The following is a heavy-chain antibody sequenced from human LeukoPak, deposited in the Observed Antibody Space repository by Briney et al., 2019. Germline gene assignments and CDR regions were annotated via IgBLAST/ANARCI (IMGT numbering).Heavy chain of an antibody. CDR2: IYYSGST. D-gene: IGHD2-15*01. CDR3: ARAGYCSGGSCYSSYYYGMDV. J-gene: IGHJ6*02. Sequence: SETLSLTCTVSGGSISSYYWSWIRQPPGKGLGWIGYIYYSGSTNYNPSLKSRVTISVDTSKNQFSLKLSPVTAADTAVYYCARAGYCSGGSCYSSYYYGMDVWGQGTTVTVSS. CDR1: GGSISSYY. V-gene: IGHV4-59*01.